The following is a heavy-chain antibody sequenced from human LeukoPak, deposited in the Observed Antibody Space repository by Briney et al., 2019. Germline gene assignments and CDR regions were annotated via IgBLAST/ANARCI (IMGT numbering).Heavy chain of an antibody. Sequence: PGGSLRLSCAASGFTFNSYTMSWVRQAPGKGLEWVSVISPTGFTTLHTDSVKGRFIISRDNSKSMLYLQMDSLRAEDTAIYFCTKDVQVGPTRGFFDFWGQGTLVTVSS. CDR3: TKDVQVGPTRGFFDF. CDR2: ISPTGFTT. V-gene: IGHV3-23*01. D-gene: IGHD1-26*01. J-gene: IGHJ4*03. CDR1: GFTFNSYT.